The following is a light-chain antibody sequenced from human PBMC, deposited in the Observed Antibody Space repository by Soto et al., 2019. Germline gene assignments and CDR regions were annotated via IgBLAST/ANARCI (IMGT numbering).Light chain of an antibody. Sequence: EIVLRQSPATLSLSPGERATLSCRTSQSVASYLAWYQQKPGQAPRLLIYDAFNRATGIPGRFSGSGSGRDFTLTISSLEPEDFAVYYCQQRTNWPPTFGGGTKVEIK. J-gene: IGKJ4*01. V-gene: IGKV3-11*02. CDR3: QQRTNWPPT. CDR1: QSVASY. CDR2: DAF.